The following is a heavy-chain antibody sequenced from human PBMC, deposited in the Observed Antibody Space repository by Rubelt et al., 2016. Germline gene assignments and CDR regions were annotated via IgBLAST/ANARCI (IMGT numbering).Heavy chain of an antibody. CDR3: AREDYGDYQYYFDY. Sequence: QLQLQESGPGLVKPSETLSLTCTVSGGPISSTSYYWGWIRQPPGEALEWIRSIHYSGGTYSNPSLNSRVTRSVDTSKNQFSLKLSSVTAADTAVYYCAREDYGDYQYYFDYWGQGTLVTVSS. CDR1: GGPISSTSYY. CDR2: IHYSGGT. D-gene: IGHD4-17*01. V-gene: IGHV4-39*07. J-gene: IGHJ4*02.